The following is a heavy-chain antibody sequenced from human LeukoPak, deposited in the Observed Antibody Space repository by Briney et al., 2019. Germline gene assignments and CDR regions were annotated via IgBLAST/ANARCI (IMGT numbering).Heavy chain of an antibody. Sequence: GESLKISCKGSGYSFTSYWIGWVRQMPGKGLEWMGIIYPSGSDTRYSPSFQGQVTISADKSISTAYLQWSSLKASDTAMYYCARSTPSGLRLGELSLAPNWFDPWGQGTLVTVSS. J-gene: IGHJ5*02. CDR3: ARSTPSGLRLGELSLAPNWFDP. D-gene: IGHD3-16*02. CDR2: IYPSGSDT. CDR1: GYSFTSYW. V-gene: IGHV5-51*01.